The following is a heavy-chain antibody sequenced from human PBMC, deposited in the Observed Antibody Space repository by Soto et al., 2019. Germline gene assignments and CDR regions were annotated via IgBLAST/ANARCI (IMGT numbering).Heavy chain of an antibody. V-gene: IGHV4-4*07. CDR1: GGSISSYY. CDR2: IYTSGST. J-gene: IGHJ3*02. CDR3: ARSMITFGGVIAAFDAFDI. D-gene: IGHD3-16*02. Sequence: PSETLSLTCTVSGGSISSYYLSWIRQPAGKGLEWIGRIYTSGSTNYNPSLKSRVTMSVDTSKNQFSLKLSSVTAADTAVYYCARSMITFGGVIAAFDAFDIWGQGTMVTVSS.